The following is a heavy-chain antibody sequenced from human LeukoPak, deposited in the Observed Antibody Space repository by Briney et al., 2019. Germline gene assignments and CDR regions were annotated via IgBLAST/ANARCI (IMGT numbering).Heavy chain of an antibody. Sequence: SETLSLTCTVSGGSISSYYWSWIRQPPGKGLEWIGHIYYSGSTNYNPSLKSRVTISIDTSKNQFSLKLSSVTAADTAVYYCARGRGGSSGWYKLLYYFDYWGQGTLVTVSS. CDR1: GGSISSYY. D-gene: IGHD6-19*01. CDR2: IYYSGST. J-gene: IGHJ4*02. CDR3: ARGRGGSSGWYKLLYYFDY. V-gene: IGHV4-59*12.